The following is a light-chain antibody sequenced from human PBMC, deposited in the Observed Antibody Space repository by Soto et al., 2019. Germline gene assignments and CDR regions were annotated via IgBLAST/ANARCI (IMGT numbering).Light chain of an antibody. J-gene: IGLJ2*01. CDR1: SSDVGGYNF. Sequence: QSALTQPPPASGSPGQSVTVSCTGTSSDVGGYNFVSWYQLHPGKAPKLMIYEVNKRPSGVPARFSGSKSGNTASLTVSGLQAEDEADYYCSSYAGSNIVFGGGTKLTVL. CDR2: EVN. V-gene: IGLV2-8*01. CDR3: SSYAGSNIV.